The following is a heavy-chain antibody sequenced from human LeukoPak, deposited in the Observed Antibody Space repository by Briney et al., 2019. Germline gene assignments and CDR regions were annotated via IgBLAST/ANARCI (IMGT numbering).Heavy chain of an antibody. CDR2: IYSDNT. D-gene: IGHD3-9*01. J-gene: IGHJ6*03. V-gene: IGHV3-53*01. CDR3: AKDGYYDILTGYNYMDV. Sequence: GGSLRLSCTVSGFTVSSNSMSWVRQAPGKGLEWVSFIYSDNTHYSDSVKGRFTISRDNSKNTLYLQMNSLRAEATAVYYCAKDGYYDILTGYNYMDVWGKGTTVTVSS. CDR1: GFTVSSNS.